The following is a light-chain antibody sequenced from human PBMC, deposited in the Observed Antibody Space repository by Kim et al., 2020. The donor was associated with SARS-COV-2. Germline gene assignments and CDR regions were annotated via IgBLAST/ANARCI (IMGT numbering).Light chain of an antibody. CDR3: QQSNNFPIT. Sequence: DIQMTQSPSSVSASVGDRVTITCRASQGIASWLAWYQQKSGKAPKLVIYAASSLPGGVPSRFSGRGSETDFTLTISSLQPEDSATYFCQQSNNFPITFGQGTRLEIK. V-gene: IGKV1-12*01. J-gene: IGKJ5*01. CDR1: QGIASW. CDR2: AAS.